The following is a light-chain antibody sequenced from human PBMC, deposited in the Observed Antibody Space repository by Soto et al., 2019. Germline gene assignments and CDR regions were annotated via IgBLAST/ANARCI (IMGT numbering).Light chain of an antibody. CDR3: QQYGSSSWT. CDR1: QSVSSY. CDR2: DAS. Sequence: EIVLTQSPATLSLSAGERGTLSCRASQSVSSYLAWYQQKPGQAPRLLIYDASNRATGIPARFSGSGSGTDFTLTISRLEPEDFAVYYCQQYGSSSWTFGQGTKVDI. J-gene: IGKJ1*01. V-gene: IGKV3-11*01.